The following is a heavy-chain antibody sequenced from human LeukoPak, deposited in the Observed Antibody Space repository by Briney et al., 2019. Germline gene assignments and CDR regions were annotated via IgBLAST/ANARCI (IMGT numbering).Heavy chain of an antibody. V-gene: IGHV3-7*01. CDR1: GFTLSSYW. CDR3: ARAAHSSSAF. Sequence: PGGSLRLSCAASGFTLSSYWMTWVRQAPGKGLEWVANIKQDGSEKYYVDSVKGRFTISRDNAKNSLYLQMNSLRAEDTAVYYCARAAHSSSAFWGQGTLVTVSS. CDR2: IKQDGSEK. D-gene: IGHD6-13*01. J-gene: IGHJ4*02.